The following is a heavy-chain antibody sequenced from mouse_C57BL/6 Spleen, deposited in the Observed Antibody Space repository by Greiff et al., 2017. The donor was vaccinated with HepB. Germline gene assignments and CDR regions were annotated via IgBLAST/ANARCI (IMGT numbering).Heavy chain of an antibody. Sequence: VQLVESGPELVKPGASVKLSCKASGYNFTSYDINWVKQRPGQGLEWIGWIYPRDGSTKYNEKFKGKATLTVDTSSSTAYMELHSLTSEDSAVYFCVWWYFDVWGTGTTVTVSS. V-gene: IGHV1-85*01. J-gene: IGHJ1*03. CDR3: VWWYFDV. CDR1: GYNFTSYD. CDR2: IYPRDGST.